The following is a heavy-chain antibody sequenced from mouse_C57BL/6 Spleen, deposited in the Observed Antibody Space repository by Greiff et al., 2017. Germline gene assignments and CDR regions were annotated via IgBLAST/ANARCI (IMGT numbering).Heavy chain of an antibody. CDR2: INPGSGGT. CDR3: ARYDYYGSSHFDY. J-gene: IGHJ2*01. Sequence: VQLQESGAELVRPGTSVKVSCKASGYAFTNYLIEWVKQRPGQGLEWIGVINPGSGGTNYNEKFKGKATLTADKSSSTAYMQLSSLTSEDSAVYFCARYDYYGSSHFDYWGQGTTLTVSS. CDR1: GYAFTNYL. D-gene: IGHD1-1*01. V-gene: IGHV1-54*01.